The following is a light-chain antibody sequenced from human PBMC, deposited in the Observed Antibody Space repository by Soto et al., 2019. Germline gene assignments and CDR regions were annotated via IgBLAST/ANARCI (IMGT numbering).Light chain of an antibody. CDR2: DVS. Sequence: QSALTQPASVSGSPGQSITISCTGTSSDVGGYNYVSWYQQHQGKAPKLMIYDVSNRPSGVSNRFSGSKSGNTASLTISGLQAEDEADYYCSSYTRSSTLDVVFGGGTKLTVL. CDR3: SSYTRSSTLDVV. CDR1: SSDVGGYNY. J-gene: IGLJ2*01. V-gene: IGLV2-14*01.